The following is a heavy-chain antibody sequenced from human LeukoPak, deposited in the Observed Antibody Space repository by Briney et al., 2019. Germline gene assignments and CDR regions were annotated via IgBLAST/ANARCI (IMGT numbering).Heavy chain of an antibody. CDR1: EFTFRSYE. J-gene: IGHJ3*02. Sequence: GGSLRLSCAASEFTFRSYEMNWVRQAPGKGLEWISYISNSDTTIDYADSVKGRFTISRDNAKNSLYLQMNSLRAEDTAVYYCTRGDTLIWGQGTMVTVSS. V-gene: IGHV3-48*03. D-gene: IGHD2-15*01. CDR3: TRGDTLI. CDR2: ISNSDTTI.